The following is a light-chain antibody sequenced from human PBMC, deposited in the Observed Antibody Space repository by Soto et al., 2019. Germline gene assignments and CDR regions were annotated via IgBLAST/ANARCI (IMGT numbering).Light chain of an antibody. CDR1: QSITNY. V-gene: IGKV1-39*01. J-gene: IGKJ2*02. CDR3: QQTYSTPECT. Sequence: DIQMTQSPSSLSASVGDRVTITCRASQSITNYLNWYQQKPGKAPKLLIFAASRLQSGVPSRFSGSGSGTDFTLTISSLQPEDFATYFCQQTYSTPECTFGQGTELEIK. CDR2: AAS.